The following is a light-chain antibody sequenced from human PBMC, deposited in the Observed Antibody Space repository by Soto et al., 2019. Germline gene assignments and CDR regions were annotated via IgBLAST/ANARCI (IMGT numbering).Light chain of an antibody. CDR1: SSDVGSYNL. J-gene: IGLJ1*01. CDR3: CSYAGSSTFD. V-gene: IGLV2-23*03. CDR2: EGS. Sequence: QSALTQPASVSGSPGQSITISCTGTSSDVGSYNLVSWYQQHPGKAPKLMIYEGSKRPSGVSNRFSGSKSGNTASLTISGLQAEDEADYYCCSYAGSSTFDFGTGTKHNVL.